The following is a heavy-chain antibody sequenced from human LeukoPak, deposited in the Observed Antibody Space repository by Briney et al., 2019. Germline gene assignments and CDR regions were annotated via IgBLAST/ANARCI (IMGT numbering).Heavy chain of an antibody. J-gene: IGHJ4*02. D-gene: IGHD2-2*02. CDR2: INPSGGST. V-gene: IGHV1-46*01. CDR3: ARGFLYYFDY. Sequence: ASVKVSCKASGYIFTSYYMYWVRQAPGQGLEWVGIINPSGGSTTYAQNFQGRVTMTRDTSTSTVYMELSSLRSEDTAVYYCARGFLYYFDYWGQGTLVTVSS. CDR1: GYIFTSYY.